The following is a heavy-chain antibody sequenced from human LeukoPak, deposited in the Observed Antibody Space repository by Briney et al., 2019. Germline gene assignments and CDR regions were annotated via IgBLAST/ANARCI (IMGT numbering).Heavy chain of an antibody. CDR3: AREGSSWTYYFDY. CDR2: IYTSGST. J-gene: IGHJ4*02. D-gene: IGHD6-13*01. Sequence: PSQTLSLTCTVSGGSISSGSYYWSWIRQPAGKGLEWIGRIYTSGSTNYNPSLKSRVTISVDTSKNQFSLKLSSVTAADTAVYYCAREGSSWTYYFDYWGQGTLVTVSS. V-gene: IGHV4-61*02. CDR1: GGSISSGSYY.